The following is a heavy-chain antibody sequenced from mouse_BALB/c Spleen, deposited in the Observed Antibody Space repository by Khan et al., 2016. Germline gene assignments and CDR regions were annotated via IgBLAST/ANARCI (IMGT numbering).Heavy chain of an antibody. D-gene: IGHD2-14*01. V-gene: IGHV2-9*02. J-gene: IGHJ2*01. CDR2: IWAGGST. Sequence: QVQLKELGPGLVAPSQSLSITCTVSGFSLTSYGVHWVRQPPGKGLEWLGGIWAGGSTDYNSALMSRLSISRDNSRSQVFLKMNSLQTDDTAMYYCARDLVRRGGYYFDHWGPGTTLTVSS. CDR3: ARDLVRRGGYYFDH. CDR1: GFSLTSYG.